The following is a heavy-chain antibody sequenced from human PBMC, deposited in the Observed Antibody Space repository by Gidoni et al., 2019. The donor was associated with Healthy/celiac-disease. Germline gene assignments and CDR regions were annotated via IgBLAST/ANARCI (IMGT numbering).Heavy chain of an antibody. D-gene: IGHD6-19*01. V-gene: IGHV4-39*01. CDR2: IYYHGST. CDR1: GGSISSSSYY. Sequence: HLQLQESGPGLVKPSETLSLTCTVSGGSISSSSYYWGWLRQPPGKGLEWIGSIYYHGSTYYNPSLKSRVTISVDTSKNQFSRKLSSVTAADTAVYYGARQQWLAGPFDYWGKGTLVTVSS. J-gene: IGHJ4*02. CDR3: ARQQWLAGPFDY.